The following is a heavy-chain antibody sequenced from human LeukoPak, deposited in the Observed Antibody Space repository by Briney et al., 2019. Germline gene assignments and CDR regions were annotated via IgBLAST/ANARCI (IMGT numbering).Heavy chain of an antibody. Sequence: ASVKVSCKASGYTFTGYYMHWVRQAPGRGLEWMGWINPNSGGTNYAQKFQGRVTMTRDTSISTAYMELSRLRSDDTAVYYCARDSVDTIFGVVIFGFDYWGQGTLVTVSS. D-gene: IGHD3-3*01. CDR3: ARDSVDTIFGVVIFGFDY. CDR1: GYTFTGYY. V-gene: IGHV1-2*02. CDR2: INPNSGGT. J-gene: IGHJ4*02.